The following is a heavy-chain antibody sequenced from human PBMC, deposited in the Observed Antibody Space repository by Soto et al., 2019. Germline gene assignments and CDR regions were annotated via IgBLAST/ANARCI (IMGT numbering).Heavy chain of an antibody. J-gene: IGHJ6*03. CDR2: ISGGGGST. Sequence: PGGSLRLSCAASGFPFSDYAMSWVRQAPGKGLEWVSAISGGGGSTDYADSVKGRFTISGDNSKNTLYLQMNRPRADDTAVYYCAKSASKYYDYYHMDVWGTGTTVTV. V-gene: IGHV3-23*01. CDR1: GFPFSDYA. CDR3: AKSASKYYDYYHMDV. D-gene: IGHD4-4*01.